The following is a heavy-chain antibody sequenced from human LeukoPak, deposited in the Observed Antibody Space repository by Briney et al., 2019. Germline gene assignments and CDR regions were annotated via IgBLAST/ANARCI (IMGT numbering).Heavy chain of an antibody. D-gene: IGHD3-22*01. CDR2: IYYSGST. Sequence: TSETLSLTCTVSGGPISSGDYYWSWIRQPPGKGLEWIGYIYYSGSTYYSPSLKSRVTISVDTSKKQFSLKLSSVTAADTAVYYCARGSYYYVSDWGQGTLVTVSS. V-gene: IGHV4-30-4*08. CDR1: GGPISSGDYY. CDR3: ARGSYYYVSD. J-gene: IGHJ4*02.